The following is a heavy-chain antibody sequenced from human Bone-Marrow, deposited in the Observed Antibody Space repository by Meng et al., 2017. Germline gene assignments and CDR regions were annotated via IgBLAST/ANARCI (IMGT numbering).Heavy chain of an antibody. V-gene: IGHV4-34*01. CDR3: ARGLRAARPLLFGY. CDR2: INHSGST. Sequence: RQQWGAGLLKLSETRSLTCAVYGGSFSGYYWSWSRQPPGKGLEWIGEINHSGSTNYNPSLKSRVTISVDTSKNQFSLKLSSVTAADTAVYYCARGLRAARPLLFGYWGQGTLVTVSS. D-gene: IGHD6-6*01. J-gene: IGHJ4*02. CDR1: GGSFSGYY.